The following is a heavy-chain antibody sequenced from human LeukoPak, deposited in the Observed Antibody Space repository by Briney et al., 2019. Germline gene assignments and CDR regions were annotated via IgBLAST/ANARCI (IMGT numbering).Heavy chain of an antibody. V-gene: IGHV3-74*01. Sequence: PGGSLRLSCAVSGFTFRSYWMHWVRQAPGNGLVWVSRINHDGSATIYADSVKGRFTISRDNAQTTLYLQMDSLRAEDTAVYYCARETYYDSDYSFDYWGQGTLVTVSS. CDR1: GFTFRSYW. J-gene: IGHJ4*02. D-gene: IGHD3-10*01. CDR3: ARETYYDSDYSFDY. CDR2: INHDGSAT.